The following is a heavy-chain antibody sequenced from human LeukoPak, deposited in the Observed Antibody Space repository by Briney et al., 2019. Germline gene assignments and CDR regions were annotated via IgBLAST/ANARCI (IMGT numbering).Heavy chain of an antibody. J-gene: IGHJ4*02. D-gene: IGHD6-6*01. CDR1: GGSISSGGYY. Sequence: SETLSLTCTVSGGSISSGGYYWSWIRQPPGKGLEWIGYIYYSGSTYYNPSLKSRVTVSVDTSKNQFSLKLSSVTAADTAVYYCARDSIEYSSSYFDYWGQGTLVTVSS. CDR3: ARDSIEYSSSYFDY. V-gene: IGHV4-31*03. CDR2: IYYSGST.